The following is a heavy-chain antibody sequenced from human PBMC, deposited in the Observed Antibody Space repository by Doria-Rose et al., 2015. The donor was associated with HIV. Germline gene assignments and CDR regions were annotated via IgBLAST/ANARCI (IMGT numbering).Heavy chain of an antibody. CDR3: ATGVTLDY. CDR1: GFTFSSHR. V-gene: IGHV3-21*01. J-gene: IGHJ4*02. D-gene: IGHD3-10*01. Sequence: VQLVQSGGGLVRPGGSLRLSCATSGFTFSSHRIYSVSQAPGKGLEWVSSISRTSAYINYADSVRGRFTISRDNARNSLYLQMDSLRAEDTAIYYCATGVTLDYWGQGTLVTVSS. CDR2: ISRTSAYI.